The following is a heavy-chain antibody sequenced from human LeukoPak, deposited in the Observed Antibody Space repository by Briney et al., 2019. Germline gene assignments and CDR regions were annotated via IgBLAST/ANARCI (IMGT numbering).Heavy chain of an antibody. D-gene: IGHD6-19*01. CDR1: GGSFSNYH. J-gene: IGHJ3*02. CDR2: IYHTGST. CDR3: ARLGIAVAGGDAFDI. Sequence: SETLSLTCAVYGGSFSNYHWSWIRQPPGKGLEWIGDIYHTGSTTYNPSLKSRVTISIDTSKKQFSLSLSSVTAADTAVYYCARLGIAVAGGDAFDIWGQGTMVTVSS. V-gene: IGHV4-34*01.